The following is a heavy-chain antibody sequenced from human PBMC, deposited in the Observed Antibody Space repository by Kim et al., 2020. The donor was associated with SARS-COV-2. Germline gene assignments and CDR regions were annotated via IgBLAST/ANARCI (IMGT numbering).Heavy chain of an antibody. CDR3: AKARILRITMIVVAHGHSWYFDL. J-gene: IGHJ2*01. Sequence: GGSLRLSCAASGFTFSSYAMSWVRQAPGKGLEWVSAISGSGGSTYYADSVKGRFTISRDNSKNTLYLQMNSLRAEDTAVYYCAKARILRITMIVVAHGHSWYFDLWGRGTLVTVSS. D-gene: IGHD3-22*01. CDR1: GFTFSSYA. V-gene: IGHV3-23*01. CDR2: ISGSGGST.